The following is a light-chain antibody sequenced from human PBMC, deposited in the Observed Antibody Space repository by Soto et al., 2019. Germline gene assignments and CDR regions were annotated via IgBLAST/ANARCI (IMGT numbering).Light chain of an antibody. V-gene: IGLV2-23*02. CDR3: CSRGTTTTWV. J-gene: IGLJ3*02. Sequence: QSVPTQPASVSGSPGQSITISCTGTNSDVGTSNLVFWYQQHPGKAPKFLIYEVSERPSGVSNRFSGSKSGNTASLTISGLQAEDEADYYCCSRGTTTTWVFGGGTKVTVL. CDR1: NSDVGTSNL. CDR2: EVS.